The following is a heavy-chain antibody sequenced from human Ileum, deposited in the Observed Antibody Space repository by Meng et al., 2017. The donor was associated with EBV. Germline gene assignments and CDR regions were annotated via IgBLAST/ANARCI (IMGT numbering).Heavy chain of an antibody. CDR2: IYNSGST. J-gene: IGHJ4*02. CDR1: GGSVSSGGNY. D-gene: IGHD6-19*01. CDR3: ARDGYSSGSD. Sequence: QVQLQEPGTGLVKPSATLSLTCSVSGGSVSSGGNYWSWIRQPPGKGLEWIGYIYNSGSTNYNPSLKSRVTISVDTSKNQFSLKLSSVTAADTAVYYCARDGYSSGSDWGQGTLVTVSS. V-gene: IGHV4-61*08.